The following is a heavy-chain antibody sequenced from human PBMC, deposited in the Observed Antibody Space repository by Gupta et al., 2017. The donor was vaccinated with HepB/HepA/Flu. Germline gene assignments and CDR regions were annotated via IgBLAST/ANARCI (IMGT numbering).Heavy chain of an antibody. CDR2: INTNGSMT. CDR1: GFTLSNSW. J-gene: IGHJ3*02. V-gene: IGHV3-74*01. CDR3: QRTGVMGTSAAGDS. Sequence: VQLVESGGGLVQPGGSLRLSCAASGFTLSNSWMHWVRQAPGKGLVWVSRINTNGSMTNYAESVRGRFTISRDNAKNTLYLQMNRLRAEDTAGYECQRTGVMGTSAAGDSWGQGTLVTVSS. D-gene: IGHD3-16*01.